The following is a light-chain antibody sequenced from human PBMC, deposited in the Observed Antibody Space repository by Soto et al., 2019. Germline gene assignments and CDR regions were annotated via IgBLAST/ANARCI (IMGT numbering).Light chain of an antibody. CDR2: AAS. Sequence: DIPMTQAPSAKSASLGDRVIITCRASQGISKYLAWFQPKPGKVPKRLICAASSLQSGVPARFSGSGSGTEFTLTISSLQPEDFGTYYCLQHTSYPWTFGQGTKVDI. V-gene: IGKV1-17*03. CDR3: LQHTSYPWT. J-gene: IGKJ1*01. CDR1: QGISKY.